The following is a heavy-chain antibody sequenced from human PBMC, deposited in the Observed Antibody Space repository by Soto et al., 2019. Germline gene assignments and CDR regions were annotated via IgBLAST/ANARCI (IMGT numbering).Heavy chain of an antibody. V-gene: IGHV3-23*01. CDR2: ISGSGGST. CDR3: AKALVRDDWFDP. D-gene: IGHD6-13*01. J-gene: IGHJ5*02. CDR1: GFTFSSYA. Sequence: EVQLLESGGGLVQPGGSLRLSCAASGFTFSSYAMSWVRQAPGKGLEWVSAISGSGGSTYYADSVKGRFTISRDNSKNTLYLLMNSLRAEDTAVYYCAKALVRDDWFDPWGQGTLVTVSS.